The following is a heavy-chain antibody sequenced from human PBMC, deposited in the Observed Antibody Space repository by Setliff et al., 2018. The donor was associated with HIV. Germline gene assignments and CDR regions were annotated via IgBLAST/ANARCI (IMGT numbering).Heavy chain of an antibody. D-gene: IGHD6-13*01. V-gene: IGHV4-34*01. Sequence: SETLSXXXAVYGGSFSGYYWSWIRQPPGKGLEWIGEINHSGNTNYNPSLKSRVTISVDTSKNQFSLKLSSVTAADTAVYYCARPSAANFFYSYAMDVWGQGSTVTVSS. CDR1: GGSFSGYY. J-gene: IGHJ6*02. CDR3: ARPSAANFFYSYAMDV. CDR2: INHSGNT.